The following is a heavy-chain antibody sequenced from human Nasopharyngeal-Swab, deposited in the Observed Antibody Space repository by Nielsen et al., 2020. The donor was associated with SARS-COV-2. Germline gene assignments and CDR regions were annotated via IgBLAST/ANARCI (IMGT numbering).Heavy chain of an antibody. V-gene: IGHV2-70*01. CDR3: ARTPYGDYSDY. CDR1: VFSLTTSEMC. Sequence: SGPTLVQPPHSLTLTCTFSVFSLTTSEMCVIWIRQPPGKALEWLALIDWDDNKYYSTSLKTRLTISKDTSKNQVVLTMTNMDPVDTATYYCARTPYGDYSDYWGQGTLVTVSS. J-gene: IGHJ4*02. CDR2: IDWDDNK. D-gene: IGHD4-17*01.